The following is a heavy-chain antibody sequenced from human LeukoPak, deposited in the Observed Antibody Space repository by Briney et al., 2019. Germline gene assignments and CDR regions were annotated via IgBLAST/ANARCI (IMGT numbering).Heavy chain of an antibody. V-gene: IGHV4-59*01. CDR3: AREEYYYDSSGYY. J-gene: IGHJ4*02. CDR1: GGSISNNY. CDR2: IYYSGNT. D-gene: IGHD3-22*01. Sequence: SETLSLTCSISGGSISNNYWSWIRQPPGKGLEWIGYIYYSGNTNYNPSLKSRITISIDTSKNQFSLKLSSVTAADTAVYFCAREEYYYDSSGYYWGQGTLVTVSS.